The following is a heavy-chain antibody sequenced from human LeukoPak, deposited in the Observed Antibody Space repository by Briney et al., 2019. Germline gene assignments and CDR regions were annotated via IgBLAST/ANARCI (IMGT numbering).Heavy chain of an antibody. D-gene: IGHD2-2*02. J-gene: IGHJ4*02. Sequence: PSETLSLTCTVSGGSISSSSYYWGWIRQPPGKGLEWIGSIYYSGSTYYNPSLKSRVTISVDTSKNQFSLKLSSVTAADTAVYYCARGGCSITSCYTGGFDYWGQGTLVTVSS. CDR2: IYYSGST. CDR3: ARGGCSITSCYTGGFDY. V-gene: IGHV4-39*07. CDR1: GGSISSSSYY.